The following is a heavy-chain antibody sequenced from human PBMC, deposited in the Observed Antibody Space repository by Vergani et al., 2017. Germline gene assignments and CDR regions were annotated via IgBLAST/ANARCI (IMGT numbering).Heavy chain of an antibody. Sequence: QVQLQESGPGLVKPSETLSLTCTVSGGSISSYYWSWIRQPAGKGLGWIGRIYTSGSTNYNPSLKSRVTMSVDTSKNQFSLKLSSVTAADTAVYYCARTTQPRAFDIWGQGTMVTVSS. D-gene: IGHD1-26*01. CDR2: IYTSGST. CDR3: ARTTQPRAFDI. J-gene: IGHJ3*02. V-gene: IGHV4-4*07. CDR1: GGSISSYY.